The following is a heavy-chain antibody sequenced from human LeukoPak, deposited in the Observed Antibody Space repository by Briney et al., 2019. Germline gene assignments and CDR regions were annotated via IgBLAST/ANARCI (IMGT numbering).Heavy chain of an antibody. V-gene: IGHV4-38-2*02. CDR2: IYHSGST. CDR3: ARDGRYYYAFDI. Sequence: SETLSLTCTVSGYSISSGYYWGWIRRPPGKGLEWIGSIYHSGSTYYNPSLKSRVTISVDTSKNQFSLKLSSVTAADTAVYYCARDGRYYYAFDIWGQGTMVTVSS. CDR1: GYSISSGYY. D-gene: IGHD1-26*01. J-gene: IGHJ3*02.